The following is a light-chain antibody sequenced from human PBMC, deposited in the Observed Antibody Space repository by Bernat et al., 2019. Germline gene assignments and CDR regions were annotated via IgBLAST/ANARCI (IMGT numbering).Light chain of an antibody. CDR2: YDN. CDR1: NIGSKS. J-gene: IGLJ1*01. CDR3: QVWDSSSADYV. V-gene: IGLV3-21*04. Sequence: SYVVTQPPSVSVAPGEAANITCGGGNIGSKSVNWYQQKLGQAPVLVIYYDNVRPSGIPERFSGSNSGNTATLTGSRVEAGDEADYHCQVWDSSSADYVFGTGTQVTVL.